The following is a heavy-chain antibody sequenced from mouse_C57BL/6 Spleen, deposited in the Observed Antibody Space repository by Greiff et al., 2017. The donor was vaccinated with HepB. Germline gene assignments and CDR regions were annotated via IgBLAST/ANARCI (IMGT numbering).Heavy chain of an antibody. D-gene: IGHD3-2*02. CDR3: ARDQLRPFAY. J-gene: IGHJ3*01. Sequence: VQLQQSGPGLVKPSQSLSLTCSVTGYSITSGYYWNWIRQFPGNNLEWMGYISYDGSNNYNPSLKNRISITRDTSKNQFFLKLNSVTIEDTATYYCARDQLRPFAYWGQGTLVTVSA. V-gene: IGHV3-6*01. CDR1: GYSITSGYY. CDR2: ISYDGSN.